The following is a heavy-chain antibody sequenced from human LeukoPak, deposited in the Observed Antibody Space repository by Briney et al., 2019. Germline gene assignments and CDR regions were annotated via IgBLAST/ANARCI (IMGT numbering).Heavy chain of an antibody. D-gene: IGHD3-9*01. V-gene: IGHV3-7*01. CDR2: IKQDGSEK. CDR3: ARAGYDILTGYYSSVY. J-gene: IGHJ4*02. Sequence: GGSLGLSCAASGFTLSSYWMTWVRQAPGKGLEWVANIKQDGSEKYYVDSVKGRFTISRDNAKNSLYLQMNSLRAEDTAVYYCARAGYDILTGYYSSVYWGQGTLVTVSS. CDR1: GFTLSSYW.